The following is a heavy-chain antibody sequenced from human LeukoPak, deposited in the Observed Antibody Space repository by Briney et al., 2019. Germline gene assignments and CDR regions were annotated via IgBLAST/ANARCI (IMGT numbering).Heavy chain of an antibody. V-gene: IGHV4-34*09. Sequence: SETLSLTCAVYGGSFSGYYWSWIRQPPGKGLEWIGEINHSGSTNCNPSLKSRITISVDTSKNQFSLKLSSVTAADTAVYYCARELRGSGWYDYWGPGTLVTVSS. CDR1: GGSFSGYY. CDR2: INHSGST. CDR3: ARELRGSGWYDY. J-gene: IGHJ4*02. D-gene: IGHD6-19*01.